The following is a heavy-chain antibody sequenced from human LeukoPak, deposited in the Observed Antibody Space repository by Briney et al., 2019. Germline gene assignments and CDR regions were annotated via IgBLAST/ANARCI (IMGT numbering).Heavy chain of an antibody. CDR1: GDSVSSQSAA. D-gene: IGHD1-26*01. CDR3: ARDPEVGTTWSIFDY. CDR2: TYHRSKWYN. V-gene: IGHV6-1*01. J-gene: IGHJ4*02. Sequence: SQTLSLTCAISGDSVSSQSAAWNWIRQSPSRGLEWLGRTYHRSKWYNQYAVFVEGRITINPDTSKNQFSLQLDSVTPEDTAVYYCARDPEVGTTWSIFDYWGQGTLVTVSS.